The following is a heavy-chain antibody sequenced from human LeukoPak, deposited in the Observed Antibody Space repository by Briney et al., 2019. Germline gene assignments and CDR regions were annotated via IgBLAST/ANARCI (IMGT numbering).Heavy chain of an antibody. J-gene: IGHJ4*02. CDR2: INHSGST. V-gene: IGHV4-34*01. CDR3: AKSYSGSQGDYFDY. Sequence: PSETLSLTCAVYGGSFSGYYWSWIRQPPGKGLEWIGEINHSGSTNYNPSLKSRVTISVDTSKKQFSLKLSSVTAADTAVYYCAKSYSGSQGDYFDYWGQGTLVTVSS. D-gene: IGHD1-26*01. CDR1: GGSFSGYY.